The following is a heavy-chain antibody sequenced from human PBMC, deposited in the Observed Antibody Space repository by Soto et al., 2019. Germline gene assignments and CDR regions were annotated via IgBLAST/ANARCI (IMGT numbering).Heavy chain of an antibody. D-gene: IGHD6-13*01. Sequence: QVQLVESGGGVVQPGRSLRLSCAASGFTFSSYGMHWVRQAPGKGLEWVAVISYDGSNKYYADSVKGRFTISRDNSKNTLYLQMNSLRAEDTAVYYCAKAVAAGYYYYYLDVWGKGTPVTVSS. J-gene: IGHJ6*03. V-gene: IGHV3-30*18. CDR3: AKAVAAGYYYYYLDV. CDR1: GFTFSSYG. CDR2: ISYDGSNK.